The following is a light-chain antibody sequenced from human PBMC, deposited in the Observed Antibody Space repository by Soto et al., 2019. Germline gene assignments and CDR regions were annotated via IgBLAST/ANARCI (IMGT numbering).Light chain of an antibody. CDR2: AAS. CDR3: QQLNSYPRT. CDR1: QGISSY. Sequence: IHLTQSPSSLSASVGDRVSLTCRASQGISSYLAWYQQKPGQAPKLLNDAASTLQTGVPSTFSGSGSGTAFTLTISSLQPEDFATYDCQQLNSYPRTFGGGTKVEIK. V-gene: IGKV1-9*01. J-gene: IGKJ4*01.